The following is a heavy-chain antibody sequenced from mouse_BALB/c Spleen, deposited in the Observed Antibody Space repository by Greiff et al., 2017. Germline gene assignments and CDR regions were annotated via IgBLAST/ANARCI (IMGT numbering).Heavy chain of an antibody. CDR3: ARYGNHLFAY. CDR2: INPSSGYT. Sequence: VQLQQSAAELARPGASVKMSCKASGYTFTSYTMHWVKQRPGQGLEWIGYINPSSGYTEYNQKFKDKTTLTADKSSSTAYMQLSSLTSEDSAVYYCARYGNHLFAYWGQGTLVTVSA. D-gene: IGHD2-1*01. CDR1: GYTFTSYT. V-gene: IGHV1-4*02. J-gene: IGHJ3*01.